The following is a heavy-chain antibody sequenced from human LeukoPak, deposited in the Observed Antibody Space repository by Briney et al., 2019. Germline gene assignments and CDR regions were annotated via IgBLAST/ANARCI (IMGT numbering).Heavy chain of an antibody. D-gene: IGHD1-26*01. V-gene: IGHV4-30-4*02. Sequence: PSETLSLTCTVSGGSISSGDYYWSWIRQPPGKGLEWIGYIYYSGSTYYNPSLKSRVTISVDTSKNQFSLKLSSVTAADTAVYYCARGSVGATDDYWGQGTLVTVSS. CDR3: ARGSVGATDDY. CDR1: GGSISSGDYY. CDR2: IYYSGST. J-gene: IGHJ4*02.